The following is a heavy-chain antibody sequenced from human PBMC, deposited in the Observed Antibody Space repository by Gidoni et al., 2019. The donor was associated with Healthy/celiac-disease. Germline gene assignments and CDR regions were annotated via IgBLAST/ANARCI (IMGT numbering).Heavy chain of an antibody. CDR3: ARALGYCSGGSCLDAFDI. J-gene: IGHJ3*02. D-gene: IGHD2-15*01. V-gene: IGHV3-13*04. CDR2: IGTAGDT. CDR1: GSTFSSYD. Sequence: EVQLVESGGGLVQPGGSLRLSCAASGSTFSSYDMHWVRQATGKGLEWVSAIGTAGDTYYPGSVKGRFTISRENAKNSLYLQMNSLRAGDTAVYYCARALGYCSGGSCLDAFDIWGQGTMVTVSS.